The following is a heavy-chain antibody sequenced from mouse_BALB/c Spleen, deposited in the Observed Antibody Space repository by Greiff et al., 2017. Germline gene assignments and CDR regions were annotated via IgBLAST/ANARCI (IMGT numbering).Heavy chain of an antibody. CDR3: TRYHFGAMDY. Sequence: EVKVEESGGGLVQPGGSMKLSCVASGFTFSNYWMNWVRQSPEKGLEWVAEIRLKSNNYATHYAESVKGRFTISRDDSKSSVYLQMNSLRAEDTGIYYCTRYHFGAMDYWGQGTSVTVSS. J-gene: IGHJ4*01. CDR2: IRLKSNNYAT. D-gene: IGHD2-12*01. V-gene: IGHV6-6*02. CDR1: GFTFSNYW.